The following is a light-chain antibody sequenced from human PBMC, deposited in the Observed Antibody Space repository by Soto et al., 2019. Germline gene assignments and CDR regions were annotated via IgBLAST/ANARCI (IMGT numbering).Light chain of an antibody. J-gene: IGKJ1*01. V-gene: IGKV1-5*01. CDR1: QSISSW. CDR3: QQYSSYWT. Sequence: DIQMTQSPSTLSASVGDRVTITCRASQSISSWLAWYQQKPGKAPKLLIYDASSLESGVPSRFSGSGSGTEFTHTVSSLQPDDFATYYCQQYSSYWTFGQGTKVEIK. CDR2: DAS.